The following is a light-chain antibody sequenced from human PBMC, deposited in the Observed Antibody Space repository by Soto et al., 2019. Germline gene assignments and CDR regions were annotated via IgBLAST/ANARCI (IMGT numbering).Light chain of an antibody. Sequence: IVMTQSPLSLPVTPGEPASISCRSSQNLLHINGYIYLDWYLQKPGQSPQLLIYLGSNRASGVPDRFSGSGSGTEFTLTISSLQPEDFATYYCLQHNSYPLTFGGGTKVDIK. CDR2: LGS. CDR3: LQHNSYPLT. J-gene: IGKJ4*01. CDR1: QNLLHINGYIY. V-gene: IGKV2-28*01.